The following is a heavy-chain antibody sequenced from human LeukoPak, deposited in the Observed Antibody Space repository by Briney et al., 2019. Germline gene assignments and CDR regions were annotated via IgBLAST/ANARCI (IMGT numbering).Heavy chain of an antibody. CDR1: NYSINNGYY. D-gene: IGHD2-21*01. CDR2: VFHSGTP. J-gene: IGHJ4*02. CDR3: VVSNDSFDY. V-gene: IGHV4-38-2*01. Sequence: SETLSLNCAVSNYSINNGYYWGWIRQPPGKGLDWIGSVFHSGTPFYSPSFRSRLTISLDTSNNQFSLKLTSVTAADAAVYYCVVSNDSFDYWGQGILLTVSS.